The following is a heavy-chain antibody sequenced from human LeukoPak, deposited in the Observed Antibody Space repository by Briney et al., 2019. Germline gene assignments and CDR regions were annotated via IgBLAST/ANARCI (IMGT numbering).Heavy chain of an antibody. CDR1: GFTFSSYG. D-gene: IGHD3-16*01. Sequence: PGGSLRLSCAASGFTFSSYGMHWVRQAPGKGLEWVANIKQDGSEKYYVDSVKGRFTISRDNAKNSLYLQMNSLRAEDTAVYYCARPHSGTYYDYVWGRNWFDPWGQGTLVTVSS. CDR3: ARPHSGTYYDYVWGRNWFDP. V-gene: IGHV3-7*03. J-gene: IGHJ5*02. CDR2: IKQDGSEK.